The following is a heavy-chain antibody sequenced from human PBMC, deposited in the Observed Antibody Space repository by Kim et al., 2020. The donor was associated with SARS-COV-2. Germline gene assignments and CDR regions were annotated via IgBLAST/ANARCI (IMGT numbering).Heavy chain of an antibody. V-gene: IGHV4-39*07. Sequence: SQTLSLTCTVSGGSISSSSYYWGWIRQPPGKGLEWIGSIYYSGSTYYNPSLKSRVTISVDTSKNQFSLKLSSVTAADTAVYYCAGIRYCSSTSCYADDYWGQGTLVTVSS. CDR3: AGIRYCSSTSCYADDY. CDR1: GGSISSSSYY. D-gene: IGHD2-2*01. CDR2: IYYSGST. J-gene: IGHJ4*02.